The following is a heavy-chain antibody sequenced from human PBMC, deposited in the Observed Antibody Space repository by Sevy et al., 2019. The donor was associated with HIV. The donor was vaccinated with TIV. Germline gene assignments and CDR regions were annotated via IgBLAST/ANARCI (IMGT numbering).Heavy chain of an antibody. V-gene: IGHV3-9*01. J-gene: IGHJ6*02. CDR1: GFSFGDYA. CDR3: AKDNRPATMSNSSYYYYYGMDV. Sequence: GGSLRLSCAASGFSFGDYAMHWVRQAPGKGLEWVSGISWNSVSLDYADSVKGRFTISRDNAKNSLFLQMNGLRSEDTAVYYCAKDNRPATMSNSSYYYYYGMDVWGQGTTVTVSS. D-gene: IGHD6-6*01. CDR2: ISWNSVSL.